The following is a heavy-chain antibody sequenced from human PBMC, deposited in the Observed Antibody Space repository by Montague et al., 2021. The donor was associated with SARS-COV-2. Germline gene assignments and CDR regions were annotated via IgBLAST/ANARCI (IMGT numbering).Heavy chain of an antibody. V-gene: IGHV6-1*01. Sequence: CAISRDSVSSNSATWNWVRHAPSRGLEWLGRTYYRSKWYNDYAVSVRGRVTINPDTSKNQFSLQLNSVTPEDTAIYYCTSGREGNYNVMDVWGQGTTVTVSS. CDR2: TYYRSKWYN. CDR1: RDSVSSNSAT. J-gene: IGHJ6*02. CDR3: TSGREGNYNVMDV. D-gene: IGHD1-1*01.